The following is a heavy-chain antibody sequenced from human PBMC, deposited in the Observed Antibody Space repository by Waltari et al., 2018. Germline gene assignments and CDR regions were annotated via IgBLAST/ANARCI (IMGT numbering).Heavy chain of an antibody. CDR1: GFTFSSYA. J-gene: IGHJ4*02. CDR2: ISGSGGST. V-gene: IGHV3-23*04. CDR3: ANTFRGRFLEWLDTNLDY. D-gene: IGHD3-3*01. Sequence: EVQLVESGGGLVQPGGSLRLSCAASGFTFSSYAMSWVRQAPGKGLEWVSAISGSGGSTYYPDSVKGRFTISRDNSKNTRYLQMNSLRAEDTAVYYCANTFRGRFLEWLDTNLDYWGQGTLVTVSS.